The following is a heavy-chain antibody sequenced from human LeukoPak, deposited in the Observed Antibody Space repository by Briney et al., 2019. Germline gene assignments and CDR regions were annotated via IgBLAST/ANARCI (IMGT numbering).Heavy chain of an antibody. J-gene: IGHJ4*02. Sequence: SETPSLTCTVSGGSISSYYWSWIRQPPVKGLEWIGYIYYSGSTNYNPSLKSRVTISVDTSKNQFSLKLTSVTAADTAVYYCARRGYYDSTGYAFDYWGQGTLVTVSS. D-gene: IGHD3-22*01. CDR2: IYYSGST. CDR1: GGSISSYY. V-gene: IGHV4-59*08. CDR3: ARRGYYDSTGYAFDY.